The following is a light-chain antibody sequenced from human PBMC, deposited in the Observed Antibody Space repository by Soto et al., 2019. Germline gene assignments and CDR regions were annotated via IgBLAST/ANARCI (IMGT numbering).Light chain of an antibody. CDR1: QSISTS. CDR3: QQSYSPPDT. Sequence: DIQMTQSPSSLSASVGDRVTITCRASQSISTSLNWYQHKPGKGPNLLIYAASSLQSGVPSRFSGSGSGTDFTLTISSLQPEDFAIYYCQQSYSPPDTFCQGTKLEIK. CDR2: AAS. J-gene: IGKJ2*01. V-gene: IGKV1-39*01.